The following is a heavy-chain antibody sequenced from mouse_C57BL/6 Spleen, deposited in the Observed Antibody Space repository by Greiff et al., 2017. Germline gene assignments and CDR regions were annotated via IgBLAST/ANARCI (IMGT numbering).Heavy chain of an antibody. CDR3: VRTGLFGY. CDR2: IDPSDSYT. J-gene: IGHJ2*01. D-gene: IGHD4-1*01. CDR1: GYTFTSYW. V-gene: IGHV1-59*01. Sequence: QVQLQQPGAELVRPGTSVQLSCKASGYTFTSYWLHWVKQRPGQGLEWIGVIDPSDSYTNYNQKFKGKATLTVDTSSSTAYMQLSSLTSEDSAVYYCVRTGLFGYWGPGTTLTVSS.